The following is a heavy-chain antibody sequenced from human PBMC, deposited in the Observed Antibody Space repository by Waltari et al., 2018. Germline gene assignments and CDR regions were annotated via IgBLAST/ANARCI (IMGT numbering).Heavy chain of an antibody. J-gene: IGHJ4*02. Sequence: ELQLVDSGRGLGQPGRALGLCGVAAGFTFEEYARNWVRQAPGKGLGWGAGISWNSDAIVYADSVKGRFTISRDNAKSSLYLQMNTLRTEDMAFYYCAKDRASSSQFLFALWGQGPLVTVSS. CDR2: ISWNSDAI. CDR1: GFTFEEYA. CDR3: AKDRASSSQFLFAL. D-gene: IGHD6-19*01. V-gene: IGHV3-9*03.